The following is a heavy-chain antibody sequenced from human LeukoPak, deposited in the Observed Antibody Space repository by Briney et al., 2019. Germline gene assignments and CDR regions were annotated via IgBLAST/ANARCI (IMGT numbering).Heavy chain of an antibody. D-gene: IGHD2-21*02. J-gene: IGHJ4*02. CDR2: ISGFNT. V-gene: IGHV3-23*01. CDR3: AKALTVYFFDS. CDR1: GFAFRNYA. Sequence: PGGSLRLSCTASGFAFRNYAMSWVRQAPGKGLEWVSGISGFNTYYADSVKGRFTISRDNSKNVLYLQMNSLRAEDTALYYCAKALTVYFFDSWGQGTVVTVSS.